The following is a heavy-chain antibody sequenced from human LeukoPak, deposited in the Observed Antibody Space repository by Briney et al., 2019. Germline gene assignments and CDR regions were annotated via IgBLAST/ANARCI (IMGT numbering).Heavy chain of an antibody. D-gene: IGHD3-10*01. CDR2: IYYSGST. Sequence: SETLSLTCAGSGGSISSTCWWSWVRQPPGKGLEWIGEIYYSGSTNYKPSLKSRVTISLDKSKNYFSLKLSSVTAADTAVYYCARKRGHPDAFDMWGQGTIVTVS. V-gene: IGHV4-4*02. CDR3: ARKRGHPDAFDM. CDR1: GGSISSTCW. J-gene: IGHJ3*02.